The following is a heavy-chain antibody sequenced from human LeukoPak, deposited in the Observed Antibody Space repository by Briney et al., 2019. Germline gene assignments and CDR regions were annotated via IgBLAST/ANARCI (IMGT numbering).Heavy chain of an antibody. D-gene: IGHD3-22*01. J-gene: IGHJ4*02. CDR1: GYTFTGYY. CDR3: ARVTWYYYDSSGSSYDY. V-gene: IGHV1-2*02. Sequence: ASVKVSCKASGYTFTGYYMHWVRQAPGQGLEWMGWINPNSGGTNYAQKFRGRVTMTRDTSISTAYMELSRLRSDDTAVYYCARVTWYYYDSSGSSYDYWGQGTLVTVSS. CDR2: INPNSGGT.